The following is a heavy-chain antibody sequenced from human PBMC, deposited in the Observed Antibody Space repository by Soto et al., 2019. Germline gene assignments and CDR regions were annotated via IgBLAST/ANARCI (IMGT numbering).Heavy chain of an antibody. Sequence: GGSLRLSCAASGFTFSSYAMSWVRQAPGKGLEWVSAISGSGGSTYYADSVKGRFTISRDNSKNTLYLQMNSLRAEDTAVYYSAKAGPRRNIVVVAAADKYYFDYWGQGTLVTVSS. CDR1: GFTFSSYA. D-gene: IGHD2-15*01. CDR3: AKAGPRRNIVVVAAADKYYFDY. J-gene: IGHJ4*02. V-gene: IGHV3-23*01. CDR2: ISGSGGST.